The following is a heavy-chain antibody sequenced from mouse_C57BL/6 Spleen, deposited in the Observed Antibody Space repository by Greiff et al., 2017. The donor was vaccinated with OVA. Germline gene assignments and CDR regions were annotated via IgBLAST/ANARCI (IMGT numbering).Heavy chain of an antibody. J-gene: IGHJ3*01. CDR1: GYTFTDYE. CDR3: TRRGDYYLAWFAY. Sequence: VKLMESGAELVRPGASVTLSCKASGYTFTDYEMHWVKQTPVHGLEWIGAIDPETGGTAYNQKFKGKAILTADKSSSRAYMELRSLTSEDSAVYYCTRRGDYYLAWFAYWGQGTLVTVSA. V-gene: IGHV1-15*01. D-gene: IGHD1-1*01. CDR2: IDPETGGT.